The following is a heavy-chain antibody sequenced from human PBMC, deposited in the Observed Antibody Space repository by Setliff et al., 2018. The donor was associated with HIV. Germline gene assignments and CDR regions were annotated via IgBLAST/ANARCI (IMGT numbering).Heavy chain of an antibody. CDR3: ARGNFNY. CDR2: VYYGGST. D-gene: IGHD3-16*01. J-gene: IGHJ4*02. Sequence: SETLSFTCAVSGDSISSSIYYWGWIRQPPGKGLEWIGSVYYGGSTYYNPSLKSRVTISVDTSKNQFSLKLSSVTAADTAVYYCARGNFNYWGQGTLVTVSS. CDR1: GDSISSSIYY. V-gene: IGHV4-39*01.